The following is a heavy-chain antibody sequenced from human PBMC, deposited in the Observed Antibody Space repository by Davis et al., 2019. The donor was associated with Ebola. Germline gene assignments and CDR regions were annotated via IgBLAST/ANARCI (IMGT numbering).Heavy chain of an antibody. V-gene: IGHV1-8*02. CDR2: IIPIFGTA. D-gene: IGHD1-26*01. CDR1: GYTFTSYG. J-gene: IGHJ5*02. CDR3: ARGKLLGT. Sequence: ASVKVSCKASGYTFTSYGISWVRQAPGQGLEWMGGIIPIFGTANYAQKFQGRVTMTRNTSISTAYMELSSLRSEDTAVYYCARGKLLGTWGQGTLVTVSS.